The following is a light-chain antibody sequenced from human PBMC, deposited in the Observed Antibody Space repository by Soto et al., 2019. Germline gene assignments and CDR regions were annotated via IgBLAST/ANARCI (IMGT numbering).Light chain of an antibody. Sequence: EIVMTQSPATLSVSPGERATLSCRASQSVTTNLAWYQQKPGQAPRLLISGASTRATGIPARFSGSGSGTEFTLTISSLQSEDFAVYYCQQYNIWPPYTFGQGTKVEIK. V-gene: IGKV3-15*01. CDR1: QSVTTN. CDR2: GAS. CDR3: QQYNIWPPYT. J-gene: IGKJ2*01.